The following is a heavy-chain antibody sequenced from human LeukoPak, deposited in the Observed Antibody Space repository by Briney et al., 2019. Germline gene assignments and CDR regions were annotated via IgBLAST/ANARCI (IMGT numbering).Heavy chain of an antibody. CDR2: IWYDGTNK. V-gene: IGHV3-33*06. CDR3: GKEGRGMGAATIDY. J-gene: IGHJ4*02. D-gene: IGHD1-26*01. Sequence: PGGSLRLSCAASGFTFSGYGMHWVRQAPGKGLERVAVIWYDGTNKYYADSVKGQFTISRDNSKNTLYLQMTSLRAEDTAVYYCGKEGRGMGAATIDYWGQGTLVTVSS. CDR1: GFTFSGYG.